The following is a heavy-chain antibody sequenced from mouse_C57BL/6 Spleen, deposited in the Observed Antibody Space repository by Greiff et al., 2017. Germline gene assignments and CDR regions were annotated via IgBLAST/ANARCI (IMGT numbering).Heavy chain of an antibody. J-gene: IGHJ2*01. CDR1: GYTFTSYW. V-gene: IGHV1-53*01. D-gene: IGHD5-1*01. Sequence: QVQLQQPGTELVKPGASVKLSCKASGYTFTSYWMHWVKQRPGQGLEWIGHINPNHGGNNYNEKFKSKATLTVDKYSSTAYMQLRSLTAEDSAGYYCARGGTYFPPLAYWGQGTTLTVSS. CDR3: ARGGTYFPPLAY. CDR2: INPNHGGN.